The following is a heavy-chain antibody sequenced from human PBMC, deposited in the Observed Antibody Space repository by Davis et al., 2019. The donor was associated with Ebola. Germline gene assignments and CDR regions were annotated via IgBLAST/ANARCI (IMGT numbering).Heavy chain of an antibody. V-gene: IGHV3-48*04. J-gene: IGHJ4*02. CDR2: ISSSSSTI. CDR1: GFTFSSYS. D-gene: IGHD3-10*01. CDR3: ARGEGLWFGEYRADY. Sequence: GESLKISCAASGFTFSSYSMNWVRQAPGKGLEWVSYISSSSSTIYYADSVKGRFTISRDNAKNSLYLQMNSLRAEDTAVYYCARGEGLWFGEYRADYWGQGTLVTVSS.